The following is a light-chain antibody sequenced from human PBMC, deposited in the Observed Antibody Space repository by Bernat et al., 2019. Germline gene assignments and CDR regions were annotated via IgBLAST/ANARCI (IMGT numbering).Light chain of an antibody. J-gene: IGLJ3*02. CDR1: SSDVGTYNL. CDR3: CSDAVGSRWV. Sequence: QSALTQPASVSGSPGQSITISCTGTSSDVGTYNLVSWYQQHPGKAPKFMIYEVSKRPSGVSNRFSGSKSGNTASLTISGLQAEDEADYYCCSDAVGSRWVFGGGTKLTVL. CDR2: EVS. V-gene: IGLV2-23*02.